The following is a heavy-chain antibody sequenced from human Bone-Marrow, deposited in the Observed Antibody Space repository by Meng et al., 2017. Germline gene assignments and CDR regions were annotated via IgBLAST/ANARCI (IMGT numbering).Heavy chain of an antibody. CDR3: ARDEDISAAGKLFGDY. J-gene: IGHJ4*02. CDR2: INPKSGDT. V-gene: IGHV1-2*06. D-gene: IGHD6-13*01. Sequence: ASVKVSCKASGYTFTSYGISWVRQAPGQGLEWMGRINPKSGDTHYAQRVQGRVTMTGDTSISTAYMELSGLRSDDTAMYYCARDEDISAAGKLFGDYWGQGTLVTVSS. CDR1: GYTFTSYG.